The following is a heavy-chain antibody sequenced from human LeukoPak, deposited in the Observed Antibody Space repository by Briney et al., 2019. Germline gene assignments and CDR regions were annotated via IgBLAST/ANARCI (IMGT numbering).Heavy chain of an antibody. D-gene: IGHD6-13*01. Sequence: PGGSLRLSCAASGFTFSSYSMNWVRQAPGKGLEWVSSISSSSSYIYYADSVKGRFTISRDNSKNTLYLQMNSLRAEDTAVYYCAKDTSWAAAGDYFDYWGQGTLVTVSS. CDR1: GFTFSSYS. CDR3: AKDTSWAAAGDYFDY. J-gene: IGHJ4*02. V-gene: IGHV3-21*04. CDR2: ISSSSSYI.